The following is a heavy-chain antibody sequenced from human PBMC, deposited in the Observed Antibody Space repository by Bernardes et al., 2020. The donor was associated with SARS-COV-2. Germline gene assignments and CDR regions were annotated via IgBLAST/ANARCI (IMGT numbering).Heavy chain of an antibody. D-gene: IGHD3-10*01. CDR1: GFTFSSYW. Sequence: GGSLRLSCAASGFTFSSYWMHWVRQAPGKGLVWVSRIKSDGSSDGSSTSYADSVEGRFTISRDNAKNTLYLQMNSLRAEDTAVYYCAREVAGFDYWGQGTLVTVSS. J-gene: IGHJ4*02. V-gene: IGHV3-74*01. CDR3: AREVAGFDY. CDR2: IKSDGSSDGSST.